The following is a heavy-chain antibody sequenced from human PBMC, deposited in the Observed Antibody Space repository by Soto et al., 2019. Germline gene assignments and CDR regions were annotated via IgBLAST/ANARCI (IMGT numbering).Heavy chain of an antibody. D-gene: IGHD2-21*02. CDR1: GGSIRRYY. Sequence: ASETLSLTCTGSGGSIRRYYWRWIRQTPGKGLEWIGYLYNTGSTIYNPSLESRVTISVDTSKNQFSLKLNSVTAADTAVYYCARDLWGYCGTDCYPLDVWGPGTTVTVSS. V-gene: IGHV4-59*01. CDR3: ARDLWGYCGTDCYPLDV. CDR2: LYNTGST. J-gene: IGHJ6*02.